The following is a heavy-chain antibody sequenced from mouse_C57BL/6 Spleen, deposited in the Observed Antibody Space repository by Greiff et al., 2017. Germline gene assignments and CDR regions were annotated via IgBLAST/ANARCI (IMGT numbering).Heavy chain of an antibody. D-gene: IGHD2-3*01. J-gene: IGHJ1*03. CDR1: GYTFTSYW. Sequence: VQLQQPGAELVKPGASVKLSCKASGYTFTSYWMHWVKQRPGQGLEWIGLIHPNSGSTNYNEKFKSKATLTVDKSSSTAYMQLSSLTSEDSAVYYCARASYDGYPYWYFDVWGTGTTVTVSS. V-gene: IGHV1-64*01. CDR2: IHPNSGST. CDR3: ARASYDGYPYWYFDV.